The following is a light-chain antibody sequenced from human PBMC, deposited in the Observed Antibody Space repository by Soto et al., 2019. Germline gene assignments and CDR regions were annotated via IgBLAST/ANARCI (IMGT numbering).Light chain of an antibody. CDR1: QSVSSN. CDR3: QQYDNWPYT. Sequence: EIVMTQSPATLSVSPGERATLSCRASQSVSSNLAWYQQKPGQAPTLLIYGASTRATGIPARFSGSGSGTEFTLTISSLQSENFAVYYCQQYDNWPYTFCQGTKLEIK. V-gene: IGKV3-15*01. J-gene: IGKJ2*01. CDR2: GAS.